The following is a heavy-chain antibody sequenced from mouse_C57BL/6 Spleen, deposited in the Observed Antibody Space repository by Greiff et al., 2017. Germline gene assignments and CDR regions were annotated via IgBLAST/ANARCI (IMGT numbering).Heavy chain of an antibody. CDR2: IYPSDSET. V-gene: IGHV1-61*01. Sequence: VQLQQPGAELARPGSSVKLSCKASGYTFTSYWMDWVKQRPGQGLEWIGNIYPSDSETHYNQKFKDKATLTVDKSSSTAYMQLSSLTSEDSAVYYCALTTVVDYWGQGTTLTVSS. CDR1: GYTFTSYW. J-gene: IGHJ2*01. CDR3: ALTTVVDY. D-gene: IGHD1-1*01.